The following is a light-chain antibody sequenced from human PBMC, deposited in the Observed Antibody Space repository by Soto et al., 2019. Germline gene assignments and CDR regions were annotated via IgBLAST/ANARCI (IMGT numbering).Light chain of an antibody. J-gene: IGKJ5*01. Sequence: EIVLTQSPATLSLSPGERATLSCRASQNVANYLDWYQQKPGQAPRLLIYGASTRATGIPARFSGSGSGTDFTFTISRLQPEDIATYYCQQYENLPTFGQGTRLEIK. CDR2: GAS. CDR3: QQYENLPT. V-gene: IGKV3-15*01. CDR1: QNVANY.